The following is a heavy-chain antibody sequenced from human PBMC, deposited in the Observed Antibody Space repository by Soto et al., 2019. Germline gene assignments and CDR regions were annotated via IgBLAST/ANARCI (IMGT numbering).Heavy chain of an antibody. D-gene: IGHD3-10*01. CDR1: GYTFTNYA. CDR3: GKGSALNWIYT. Sequence: ASVKVSCKAAGYTFTNYAMHWVRQAPGQRLEWMGWINAGNGNTKYSQKFQGRVTITRDTSARTAYMELSSLRSEDTAVYYCGKGSALNWIYTWTQRTLVTVSS. CDR2: INAGNGNT. J-gene: IGHJ5*01. V-gene: IGHV1-3*01.